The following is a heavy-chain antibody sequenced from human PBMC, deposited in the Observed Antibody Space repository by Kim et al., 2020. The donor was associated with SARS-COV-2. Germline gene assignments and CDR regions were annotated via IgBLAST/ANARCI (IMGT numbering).Heavy chain of an antibody. V-gene: IGHV4-59*08. D-gene: IGHD5-12*01. CDR1: GCSISSYY. J-gene: IGHJ4*02. Sequence: SETLSLTCTVSGCSISSYYWRWIRQPPGKGLEWIGYIYYSGSTNYNPSLKSRVTISVDTSKNQFSLKLSSVTAADTAVYYCARGRDGYNLDLPFDYWGQGTLVTVSS. CDR2: IYYSGST. CDR3: ARGRDGYNLDLPFDY.